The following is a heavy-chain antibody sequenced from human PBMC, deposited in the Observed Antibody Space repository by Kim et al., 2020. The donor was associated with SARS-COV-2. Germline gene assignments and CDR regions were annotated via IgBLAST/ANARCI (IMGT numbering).Heavy chain of an antibody. J-gene: IGHJ6*02. CDR2: IWYDGSNK. CDR3: ARDPRDNYDFWSGYANYYYYGMDV. CDR1: GFTFSSYG. Sequence: GGSLRLSCAASGFTFSSYGMHWVRQAPGKGLEWVAVIWYDGSNKYYADSMKGRFTISRDNSKNTLYLQMNSLRAEDTAVYYCARDPRDNYDFWSGYANYYYYGMDVWGHGTTVTVSS. D-gene: IGHD3-3*01. V-gene: IGHV3-33*08.